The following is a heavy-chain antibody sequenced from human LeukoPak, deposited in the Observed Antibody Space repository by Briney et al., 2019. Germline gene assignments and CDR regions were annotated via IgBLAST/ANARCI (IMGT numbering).Heavy chain of an antibody. Sequence: ASVKVSCKASGYTFTSYGISWVRQAPGQGLEWMGWISAYNGNTNYAQKLQGRVTMTTDTSTSTAYMELRSLRSDDTAVYYCARGYCSSTSCRRSFDAFDIWGQGTMVTVSS. D-gene: IGHD2-2*01. CDR2: ISAYNGNT. CDR1: GYTFTSYG. CDR3: ARGYCSSTSCRRSFDAFDI. J-gene: IGHJ3*02. V-gene: IGHV1-18*01.